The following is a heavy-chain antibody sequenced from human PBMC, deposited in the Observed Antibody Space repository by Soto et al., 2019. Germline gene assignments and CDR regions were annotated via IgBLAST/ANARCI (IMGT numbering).Heavy chain of an antibody. CDR1: GFIPSSYG. CDR3: AKDAIMVSSSFNYFDF. V-gene: IGHV3-23*01. Sequence: GGSLRLSCVVSGFIPSSYGMSWVGQAPGKGLEWVSGISGGGGATSYADSVKGRLTISRDNSKNTLYLQMNSLSAEDTAIYYCAKDAIMVSSSFNYFDFWGQGALVTVSS. D-gene: IGHD6-13*01. J-gene: IGHJ4*02. CDR2: ISGGGGAT.